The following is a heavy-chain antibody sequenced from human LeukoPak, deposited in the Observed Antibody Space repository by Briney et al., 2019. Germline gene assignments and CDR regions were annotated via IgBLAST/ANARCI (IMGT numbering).Heavy chain of an antibody. CDR2: INPNSGGT. J-gene: IGHJ3*02. CDR1: GYTFTCYY. D-gene: IGHD3-22*01. V-gene: IGHV1-2*02. CDR3: ARALYYYDSSGAYAFDI. Sequence: ASVKVSCKASGYTFTCYYMHWVRQAPGQGLEWMGWINPNSGGTNYAQKFQGRVTMTRDTSISTAYMELSRLRSDDTAVYYCARALYYYDSSGAYAFDIWGQGTMVTVSS.